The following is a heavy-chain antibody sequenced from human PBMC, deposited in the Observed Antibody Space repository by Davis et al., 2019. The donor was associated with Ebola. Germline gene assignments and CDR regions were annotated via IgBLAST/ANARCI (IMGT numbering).Heavy chain of an antibody. V-gene: IGHV4-59*02. CDR2: IYYYGST. CDR1: GASVTDYY. D-gene: IGHD3-10*01. Sequence: SETLSLTCTLPGASVTDYYWSWIRQPPEKGLEWIGYIYYYGSTHYNPPLNSRVTTSVDTSKNQFSLKLSSVTAADTAVYYCARFPVLLWFGESRYGMDVWGQGTTVTVSS. J-gene: IGHJ6*02. CDR3: ARFPVLLWFGESRYGMDV.